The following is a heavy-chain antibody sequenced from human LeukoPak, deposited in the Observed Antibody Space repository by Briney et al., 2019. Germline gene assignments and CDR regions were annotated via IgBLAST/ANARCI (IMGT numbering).Heavy chain of an antibody. D-gene: IGHD6-25*01. CDR3: TKDQRGYQQAIDY. CDR1: GFTFSSYA. Sequence: GGSLRLSCAASGFTFSSYAMNWVRQAPGKGLEWVSSISGAGINTYYVDSVEGRFTISRDNSKNTLSLQMNSLRAEDTAVYYCTKDQRGYQQAIDYWGQGILVTVSS. CDR2: ISGAGINT. J-gene: IGHJ4*02. V-gene: IGHV3-23*01.